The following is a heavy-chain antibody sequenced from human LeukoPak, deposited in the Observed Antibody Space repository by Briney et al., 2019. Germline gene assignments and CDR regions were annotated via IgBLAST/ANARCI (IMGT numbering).Heavy chain of an antibody. CDR1: GFTFSSHD. V-gene: IGHV3-30*18. Sequence: GGSLRLSCAASGFTFSSHDMHWVRQAPGKGLEWVAAISYDGSKQLYADSVKGRFTISRDDSKNTLNLQMNSLRDEDTAVYYCAKDGARYLLTYYFEYWGQGTLVTVSS. CDR3: AKDGARYLLTYYFEY. D-gene: IGHD3-9*01. CDR2: ISYDGSKQ. J-gene: IGHJ4*02.